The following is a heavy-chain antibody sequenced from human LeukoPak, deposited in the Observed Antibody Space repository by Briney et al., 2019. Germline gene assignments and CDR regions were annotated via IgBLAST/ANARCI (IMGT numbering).Heavy chain of an antibody. CDR3: ATDFYSGSYLPYYFDY. D-gene: IGHD1-26*01. Sequence: PGGSLRLSCAASGFTFSSYCMHWVRQAPGKGLEWVAFIWYDGSNKYYADSVKGRFTISRDNSKNTLYLQMNSLRAEDTAVYYCATDFYSGSYLPYYFDYWGQGTLVTVSS. V-gene: IGHV3-30*02. CDR1: GFTFSSYC. CDR2: IWYDGSNK. J-gene: IGHJ4*02.